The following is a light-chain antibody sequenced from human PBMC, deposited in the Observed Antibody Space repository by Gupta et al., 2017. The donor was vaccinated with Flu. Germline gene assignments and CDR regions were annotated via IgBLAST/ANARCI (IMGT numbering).Light chain of an antibody. CDR2: TLS. Sequence: EIVMTQTPLSLAVTPGDSASISCWSSESLFESGDGHTYVDWFLHKPGQSPQLIIHTLSYRASGVPDRFSGGGSGTDFTLEIGKVEAEDVGVYFCMQRLKFPYTFGQGTKLEIK. V-gene: IGKV2-40*01. CDR3: MQRLKFPYT. CDR1: ESLFESGDGHTY. J-gene: IGKJ2*01.